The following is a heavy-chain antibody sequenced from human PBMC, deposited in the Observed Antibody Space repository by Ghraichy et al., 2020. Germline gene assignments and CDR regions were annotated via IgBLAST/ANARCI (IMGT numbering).Heavy chain of an antibody. CDR3: ARGSTVVRFYYYDGMDV. V-gene: IGHV3-48*02. CDR2: ISSSSRTL. D-gene: IGHD4-23*01. CDR1: GFTFSGYS. J-gene: IGHJ6*02. Sequence: LSLTCVGSGFTFSGYSMNWVRQSPGKGLEWVAYISSSSRTLFYADSVKGRFTISRDNAQNSLYLQMNSLRDEDTAVYYCARGSTVVRFYYYDGMDVWGQGTTVTVSS.